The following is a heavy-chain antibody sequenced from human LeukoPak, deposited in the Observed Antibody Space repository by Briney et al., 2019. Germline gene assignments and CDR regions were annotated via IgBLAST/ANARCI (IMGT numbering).Heavy chain of an antibody. D-gene: IGHD3-10*01. CDR3: ARDGFGDMEPSYYYYGMDV. V-gene: IGHV1-18*04. J-gene: IGHJ6*04. CDR1: GYTFTSYG. CDR2: ISAYNGNT. Sequence: ASVKVSCKASGYTFTSYGISWVRQAPGQGLEWMGWISAYNGNTNYAQKLQGRVTMTTDTSTSTAYMELSSLRSEDTAVYYCARDGFGDMEPSYYYYGMDVWGKGTTVTVSS.